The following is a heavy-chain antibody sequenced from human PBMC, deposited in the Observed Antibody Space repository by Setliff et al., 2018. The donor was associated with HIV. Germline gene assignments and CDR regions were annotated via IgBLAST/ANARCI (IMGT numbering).Heavy chain of an antibody. Sequence: GGPLRLSCAASGFTFSTYAMAWVRQAPGKGLEWVSTISSGGDTYYGDSVKGRFTISRDNSRDTLYLQVNKLRAEDTAVYYCALSGANLFDPWGQGILVTVS. CDR2: ISSGGDT. CDR1: GFTFSTYA. CDR3: ALSGANLFDP. D-gene: IGHD5-12*01. V-gene: IGHV3-23*01. J-gene: IGHJ5*02.